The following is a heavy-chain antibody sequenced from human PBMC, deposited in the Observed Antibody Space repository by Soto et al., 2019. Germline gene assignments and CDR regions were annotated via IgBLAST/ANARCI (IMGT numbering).Heavy chain of an antibody. D-gene: IGHD5-12*01. V-gene: IGHV3-9*01. CDR2: ISWNRGSI. CDR3: AKDIMSGYDSSAFDI. J-gene: IGHJ3*02. Sequence: PGGSLRLSCADSGFTCDDDAVHWVRQAPGKGLEWVSGISWNRGSIGYADSVEGRFTISRDNAKNSLYLQMNSLRAEATALYYFAKDIMSGYDSSAFDIWPQGTMVTVSS. CDR1: GFTCDDDA.